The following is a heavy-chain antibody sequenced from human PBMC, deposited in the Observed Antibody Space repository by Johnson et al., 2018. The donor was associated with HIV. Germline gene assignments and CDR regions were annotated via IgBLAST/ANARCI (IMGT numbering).Heavy chain of an antibody. D-gene: IGHD6-13*01. Sequence: VQLVESGGGLIQPGGSLRLSCAASGFTISDYYMSWIRQAPGKGPVFVSRINSDGSIISYADSVKARLTISRDNAKNTLFLQMNSLRPEDTAGYYCARDNAAAGTPMGFDIWGKGQWSPSLQ. V-gene: IGHV3-74*01. CDR1: GFTISDYY. CDR2: INSDGSII. J-gene: IGHJ3*02. CDR3: ARDNAAAGTPMGFDI.